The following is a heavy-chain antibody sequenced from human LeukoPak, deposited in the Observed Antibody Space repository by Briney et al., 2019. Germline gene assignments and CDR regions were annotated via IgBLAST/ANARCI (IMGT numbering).Heavy chain of an antibody. CDR3: ARDTSGPDYYFDY. V-gene: IGHV4-30-2*01. CDR2: IYHSGST. CDR1: GGYISSGGYS. J-gene: IGHJ4*02. Sequence: SETLSLTCAVSGGYISSGGYSWSWIRQPPGKGLEWIGYIYHSGSTYYNPSLKSRVTISVDRSKNQFSLKLSSVTAADTAVYYCARDTSGPDYYFDYWGQGTLVTVSS. D-gene: IGHD1-1*01.